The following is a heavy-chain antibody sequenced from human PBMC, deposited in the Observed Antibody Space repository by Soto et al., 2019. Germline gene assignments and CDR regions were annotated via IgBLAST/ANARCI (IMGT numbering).Heavy chain of an antibody. CDR3: ARGGDIAVVTANFPDY. Sequence: NPSETLSLTCAVSGYSISSGYYWGWIRQPPGKGLEWIGSIYHSGRTYYNPSLKSRLTISVDTSKNQFSLKLSSVTAADTAVYFCARGGDIAVVTANFPDYWGQGTLVTVSS. CDR1: GYSISSGYY. J-gene: IGHJ4*02. CDR2: IYHSGRT. V-gene: IGHV4-38-2*01. D-gene: IGHD2-21*02.